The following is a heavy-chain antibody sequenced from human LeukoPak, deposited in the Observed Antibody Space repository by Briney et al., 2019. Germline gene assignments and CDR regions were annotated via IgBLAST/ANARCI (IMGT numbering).Heavy chain of an antibody. CDR3: AKYSSSWYGGDWFDP. D-gene: IGHD6-13*01. J-gene: IGHJ5*02. V-gene: IGHV3-23*01. CDR1: GFTFSSYA. Sequence: GGSLRLSCAASGFTFSSYAMSWVRQAPGKGLEWVSAIGGSGGSTYYADSVKGRFTISRDNSKNTLYLQMNSLRADDTAIYYCAKYSSSWYGGDWFDPWGQGTLVTVSS. CDR2: IGGSGGST.